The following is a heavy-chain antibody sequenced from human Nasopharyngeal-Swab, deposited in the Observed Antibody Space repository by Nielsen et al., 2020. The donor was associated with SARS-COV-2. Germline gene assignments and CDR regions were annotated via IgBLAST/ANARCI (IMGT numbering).Heavy chain of an antibody. CDR1: AFTFRDYA. D-gene: IGHD1-26*01. CDR2: IRSNTYGGSP. Sequence: SLKISCTTSAFTFRDYAMSWFHQAPGQGLERVGFIRSNTYGGSPEYAASVKGRFTISRDGPESIAYLQMNSLETEDTGVYYCARSVGSFYGQGAFDIWGQGTMVTVSS. J-gene: IGHJ3*02. CDR3: ARSVGSFYGQGAFDI. V-gene: IGHV3-49*01.